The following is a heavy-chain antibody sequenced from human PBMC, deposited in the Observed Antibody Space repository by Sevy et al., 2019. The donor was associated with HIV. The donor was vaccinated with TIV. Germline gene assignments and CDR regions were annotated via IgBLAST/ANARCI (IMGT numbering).Heavy chain of an antibody. CDR3: AKDRKVLLVVYAIPFDVFDI. J-gene: IGHJ3*02. V-gene: IGHV3-30*02. CDR2: IRYDGSNE. Sequence: GGSLRLSCAASGFTFSNHGMHWVRQAPGKGLEWVAFIRYDGSNEYYGDSVKGRFTISRDNSKGTLYLQMNSLRPEDTAVYFCAKDRKVLLVVYAIPFDVFDIWGHGTMVTVSS. CDR1: GFTFSNHG. D-gene: IGHD2-8*02.